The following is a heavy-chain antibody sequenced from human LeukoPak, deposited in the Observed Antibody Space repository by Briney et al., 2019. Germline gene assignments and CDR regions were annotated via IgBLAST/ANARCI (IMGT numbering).Heavy chain of an antibody. V-gene: IGHV3-74*01. CDR1: GFTFSSYW. CDR3: ARDLYCSGGSCYG. CDR2: INSDGSST. D-gene: IGHD2-15*01. J-gene: IGHJ4*02. Sequence: PGGSLRLSCAASGFTFSSYWMHWVRQAPGKGVVWVSRINSDGSSTSYADSVKGRFTISRDNAKNTLYLQMNSLRAEDTAVYYCARDLYCSGGSCYGWGQGTLVTVSS.